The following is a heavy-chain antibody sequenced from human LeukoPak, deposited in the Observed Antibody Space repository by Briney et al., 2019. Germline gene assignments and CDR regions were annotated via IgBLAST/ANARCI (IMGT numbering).Heavy chain of an antibody. CDR1: IFTFSDYG. D-gene: IGHD3-16*02. CDR3: AKDGVILAPGVYWYMDV. V-gene: IGHV3-30*02. J-gene: IGHJ6*03. Sequence: GGSLRLSCGGSIFTFSDYGMHWVRQAPGKGLEWVAFIRNDGAKTYYADSAKGRFTISRDNSRNTLYLQMNSLTAEDTAVFYCAKDGVILAPGVYWYMDVWGRGTTVTVSS. CDR2: IRNDGAKT.